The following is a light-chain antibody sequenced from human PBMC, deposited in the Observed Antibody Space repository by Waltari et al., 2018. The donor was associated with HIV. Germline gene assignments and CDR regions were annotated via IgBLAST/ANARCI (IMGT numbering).Light chain of an antibody. J-gene: IGLJ1*01. V-gene: IGLV2-14*01. CDR3: SSFTSSSTLV. Sequence: QSALTQPASVSGSPGQSITIFCTGTSSDVGAYKYVSWYQQHPGKAPKVMIYEVSNRPSGVSNRFAGSKSGNMASLTISGLQAEDQADYYCSSFTSSSTLVFGTGTKVIVL. CDR2: EVS. CDR1: SSDVGAYKY.